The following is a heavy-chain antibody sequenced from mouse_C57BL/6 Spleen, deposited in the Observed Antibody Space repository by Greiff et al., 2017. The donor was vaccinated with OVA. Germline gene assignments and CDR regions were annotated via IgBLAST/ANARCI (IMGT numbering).Heavy chain of an antibody. CDR3: ARLLTGTKAMDY. V-gene: IGHV5-15*01. D-gene: IGHD4-1*01. Sequence: MLVESGGGLVQPGGSLKLSCAASGFTFSDYGMAWVRQAPRKGPEWVAFISNLAYSIYYADTVTGRFTISRENAKNTLYLEMSSLRSEDTAMYYCARLLTGTKAMDYWGQGTSVTVSS. CDR1: GFTFSDYG. J-gene: IGHJ4*01. CDR2: ISNLAYSI.